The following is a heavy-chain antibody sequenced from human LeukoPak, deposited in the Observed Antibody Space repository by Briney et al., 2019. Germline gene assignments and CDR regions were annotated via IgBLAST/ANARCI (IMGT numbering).Heavy chain of an antibody. CDR1: GGTFSSYA. D-gene: IGHD3-3*01. CDR2: IIPIFGTA. Sequence: SVKVSCKAPGGTFSSYAISWVRQAPGQGLEWMGGIIPIFGTANYAQKFQGRVTITTDESTSTAYMELSSLRSEDTAVYYCARVVFPDYDFWSGPNYYYYYYMDVWGKGTTVTASS. V-gene: IGHV1-69*05. CDR3: ARVVFPDYDFWSGPNYYYYYYMDV. J-gene: IGHJ6*03.